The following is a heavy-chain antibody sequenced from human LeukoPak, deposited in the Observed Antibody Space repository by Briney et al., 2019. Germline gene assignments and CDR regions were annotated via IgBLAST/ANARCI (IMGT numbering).Heavy chain of an antibody. CDR1: GYSFSTYW. CDR2: IFPGDSDT. D-gene: IGHD1-26*01. CDR3: ARRWELRAGHFDL. V-gene: IGHV5-51*01. J-gene: IGHJ2*01. Sequence: GESLKISCKGFGYSFSTYWIGWVRQMPGKGLEWMGVIFPGDSDTRYSPSFQGQVIISADKSTNTAYLQWSSLKASDTAMYYCARRWELRAGHFDLWGRGTLVTVSS.